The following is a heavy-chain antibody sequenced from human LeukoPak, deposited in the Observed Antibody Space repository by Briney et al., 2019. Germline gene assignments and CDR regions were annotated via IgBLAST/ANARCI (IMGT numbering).Heavy chain of an antibody. CDR3: SRLWGKNGYSLEDY. J-gene: IGHJ4*02. Sequence: GGSLRLSCAASGFTFSTFEMNWVRQAPGKELEWVSYLSSDAGTRFHADSVKGRFTISRDNAKNSLYLQMNSLRVEDTAVYYCSRLWGKNGYSLEDYWGQGTLVTVSS. CDR2: LSSDAGTR. D-gene: IGHD3-16*01. CDR1: GFTFSTFE. V-gene: IGHV3-48*03.